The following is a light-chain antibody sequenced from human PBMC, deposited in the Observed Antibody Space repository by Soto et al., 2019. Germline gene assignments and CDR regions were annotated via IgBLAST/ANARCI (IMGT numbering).Light chain of an antibody. CDR1: QSIGSGD. Sequence: EIALTHSPGTLSFSPGERATLSCLASQSIGSGDLAWYQQKPGQAPRLLIFGASSRATGIPDRFSGSGSGTDFTLTIRTLEPEDFAVYYCQQYGSSPPKLTFGGGTKVDIK. V-gene: IGKV3-20*01. J-gene: IGKJ4*01. CDR3: QQYGSSPPKLT. CDR2: GAS.